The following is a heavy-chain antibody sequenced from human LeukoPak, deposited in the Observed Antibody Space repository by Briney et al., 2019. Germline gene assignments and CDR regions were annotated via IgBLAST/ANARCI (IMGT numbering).Heavy chain of an antibody. CDR1: GFTFSSNA. Sequence: PGGSLRLSCAASGFTFSSNAMSWVRRAPGRGLEWVPAISGSGDSTYYADSVKGRFTISRDNSKNTLYLQMNSLRAEDTAVYYCAKVVPYWKVDYWGQGTLVTVSS. J-gene: IGHJ4*02. D-gene: IGHD1-1*01. CDR3: AKVVPYWKVDY. CDR2: ISGSGDST. V-gene: IGHV3-23*01.